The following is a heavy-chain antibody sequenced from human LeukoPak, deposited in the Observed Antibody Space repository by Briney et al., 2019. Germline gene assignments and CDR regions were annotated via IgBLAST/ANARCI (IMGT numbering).Heavy chain of an antibody. CDR2: IRYKAYGGTA. J-gene: IGHJ4*02. V-gene: IGHV3-49*03. CDR1: GFTFSDYA. D-gene: IGHD3-9*01. Sequence: GGSLTLSCTVSGFTFSDYAMSWFRQAQGKGLEWVGFIRYKAYGGTAEYAASVKGRFTISRDDSKTIAYLQMNSLKTGDTAVYYCTREKRYFDWFQADYWGQGTLVTVSS. CDR3: TREKRYFDWFQADY.